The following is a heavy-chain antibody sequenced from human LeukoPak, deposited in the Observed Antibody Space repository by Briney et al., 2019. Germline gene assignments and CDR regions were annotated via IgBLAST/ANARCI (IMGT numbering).Heavy chain of an antibody. Sequence: SESLSLTCTVSGGSISSYYWSWIRQPPGKGLEWIGYIYYSGSTNYNPSLKSRVTISVDTSKNQFSLKLSSVTAADTAVYYCARESDYYYYMDVWGKGTTVTVSS. CDR3: ARESDYYYYMDV. V-gene: IGHV4-59*01. J-gene: IGHJ6*03. CDR1: GGSISSYY. CDR2: IYYSGST.